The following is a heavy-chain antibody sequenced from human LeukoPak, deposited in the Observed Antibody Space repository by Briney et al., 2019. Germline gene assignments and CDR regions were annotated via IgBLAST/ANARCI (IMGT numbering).Heavy chain of an antibody. CDR1: RITLSNYG. CDR2: IGASGGGT. Sequence: GGSLRLSCAVSRITLSNYGMSWVRQAPGKGLEWVAGIGASGGGTNYADSVKGRFTISRDNPKNTLYLQMNSLRAEDTAVYFCAKRGVVIRVILVGFHKEAYYFDSWGQGALVTVSS. D-gene: IGHD3-22*01. J-gene: IGHJ4*02. V-gene: IGHV3-23*01. CDR3: AKRGVVIRVILVGFHKEAYYFDS.